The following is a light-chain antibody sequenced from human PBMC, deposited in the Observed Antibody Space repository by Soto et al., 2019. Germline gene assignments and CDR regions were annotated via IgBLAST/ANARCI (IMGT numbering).Light chain of an antibody. Sequence: QSALTQPASVSGSPGQSITISCPGTSSDVGGHNYASWYQQQLGKAPKLKIHEVSNRPSGVSNRFSGSKAGNTASLTISGLQAEDEAEYYCSSYTSSRADVFGIGPKVTV. CDR1: SSDVGGHNY. CDR3: SSYTSSRADV. J-gene: IGLJ1*01. V-gene: IGLV2-14*01. CDR2: EVS.